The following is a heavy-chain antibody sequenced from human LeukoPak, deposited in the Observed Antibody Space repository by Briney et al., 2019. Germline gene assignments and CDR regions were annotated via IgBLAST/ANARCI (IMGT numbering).Heavy chain of an antibody. D-gene: IGHD5-24*01. V-gene: IGHV3-7*03. CDR1: GFTFSSYW. CDR2: INHNGNVN. CDR3: ANLATTRPE. J-gene: IGHJ4*02. Sequence: GGSLRLSCAASGFTFSSYWMNWARQAPRKGLEWVASINHNGNVNYYVDSVKGRFTISRDNSKNTLYLQMNSLRAEDTAVYYCANLATTRPEWGQGTLVTVSS.